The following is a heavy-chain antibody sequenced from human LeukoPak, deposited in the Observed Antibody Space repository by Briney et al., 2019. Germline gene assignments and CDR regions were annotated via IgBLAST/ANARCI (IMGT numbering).Heavy chain of an antibody. V-gene: IGHV4-34*01. Sequence: PSETLSLTCAVYGGSFSGYYWSWIRQPPGKGLEWIGEINHSGSTNYNPSLKSRVTISVDTSKNQFFLKLSSVTAADTAVYYCARISPRRYYYDSSGFYSEVWFDPWGQGTLVTVSS. J-gene: IGHJ5*02. CDR3: ARISPRRYYYDSSGFYSEVWFDP. CDR2: INHSGST. D-gene: IGHD3-22*01. CDR1: GGSFSGYY.